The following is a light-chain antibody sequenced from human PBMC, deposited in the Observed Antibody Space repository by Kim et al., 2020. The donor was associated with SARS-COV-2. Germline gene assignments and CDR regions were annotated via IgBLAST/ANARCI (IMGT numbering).Light chain of an antibody. CDR1: HSVSSSY. CDR2: GAS. CDR3: QQYGSSLYT. Sequence: LSPGERATLSCRASHSVSSSYLAWYQQKPGQAPRLLIYGASSRATGFPDRFSGSGSGTDFTLTISRLEPEDFAVYYCQQYGSSLYTFGQGTKLEIK. J-gene: IGKJ2*01. V-gene: IGKV3-20*01.